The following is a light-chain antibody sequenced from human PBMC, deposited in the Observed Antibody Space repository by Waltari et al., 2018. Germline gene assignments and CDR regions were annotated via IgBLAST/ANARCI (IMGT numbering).Light chain of an antibody. CDR1: SGDIGGYNY. CDR3: TSYRRSTTLSV. CDR2: EVS. Sequence: QSALTQPASVSGSPGQSITISCTGTSGDIGGYNYVSWYQQHPGRPPKLLCNEVSNRPAGMSHRFSPPKSGNTASLTVAGLQAEDEADYYCTSYRRSTTLSVFGTGTEVTVL. V-gene: IGLV2-14*01. J-gene: IGLJ1*01.